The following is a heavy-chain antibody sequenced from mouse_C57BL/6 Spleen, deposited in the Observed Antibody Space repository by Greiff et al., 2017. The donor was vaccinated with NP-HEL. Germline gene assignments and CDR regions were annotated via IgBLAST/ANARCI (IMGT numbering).Heavy chain of an antibody. D-gene: IGHD1-1*01. CDR3: ARHPLITTVVGYAMDY. CDR1: GFTFSSYG. V-gene: IGHV5-6*01. CDR2: ISSGGSYT. Sequence: EVQGVESGGDLVKPGGSLKLSCAASGFTFSSYGMSWVRQTPDKRLEWVATISSGGSYTYYPDSVKGRFTISRDNAKNTLYLQMSSLKSEDTAMYYCARHPLITTVVGYAMDYWGQGTSVTVSS. J-gene: IGHJ4*01.